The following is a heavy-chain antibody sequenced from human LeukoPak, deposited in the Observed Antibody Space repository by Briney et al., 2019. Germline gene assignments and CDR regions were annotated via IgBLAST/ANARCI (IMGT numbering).Heavy chain of an antibody. CDR2: IIASSGST. Sequence: GGSLRLSCASSGFSFSNYAMGWVRQAPGKGLEWVSLIIASSGSTFYADSVKGRFTISRDNSKNTLYLQMNSLRAEDTAVYYCARDRPSRGYSGYVYYEDYYYGMDVWGQGTTVTVSS. J-gene: IGHJ6*02. D-gene: IGHD5-12*01. CDR3: ARDRPSRGYSGYVYYEDYYYGMDV. CDR1: GFSFSNYA. V-gene: IGHV3-23*01.